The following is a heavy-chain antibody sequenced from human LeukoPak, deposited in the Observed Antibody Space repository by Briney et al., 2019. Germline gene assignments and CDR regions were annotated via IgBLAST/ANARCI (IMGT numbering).Heavy chain of an antibody. V-gene: IGHV3-30*03. CDR1: GFTFSSYG. CDR3: ARGYGSGSYWHYYYYMDV. CDR2: ISYDGSNK. Sequence: GGSLRLSCAASGFTFSSYGMHWVRQAPGKGLEWVAVISYDGSNKYYADSVKGRFTISRDNAKNSLYLQMNSLRAEDTAVYYCARGYGSGSYWHYYYYMDVWGKGTTVTVSS. D-gene: IGHD3-10*01. J-gene: IGHJ6*03.